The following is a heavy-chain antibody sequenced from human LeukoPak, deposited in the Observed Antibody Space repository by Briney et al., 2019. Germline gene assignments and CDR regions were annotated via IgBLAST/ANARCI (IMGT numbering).Heavy chain of an antibody. Sequence: GGSLRLSCAASGFTFSDYCMSWIRQAPGKGLEWVSYISSSGSTIYYADSVKGRFTISRDNAKNSLYLQMNSLRAEDTAVYYCARDCSGGSCYSYYYYGMDVWGQGTTVTVSS. CDR3: ARDCSGGSCYSYYYYGMDV. V-gene: IGHV3-11*01. D-gene: IGHD2-15*01. CDR2: ISSSGSTI. CDR1: GFTFSDYC. J-gene: IGHJ6*02.